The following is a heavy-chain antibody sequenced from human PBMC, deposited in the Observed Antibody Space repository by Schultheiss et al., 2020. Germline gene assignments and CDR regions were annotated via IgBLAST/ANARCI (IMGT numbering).Heavy chain of an antibody. V-gene: IGHV4-4*02. CDR3: ARVSRYAGDFNPLDFDM. CDR1: GGSISSNHW. CDR2: IYYSGST. J-gene: IGHJ4*02. D-gene: IGHD3-16*01. Sequence: SETLSLTCGVSGGSISSNHWWSWVRQSPGKGLEWIGYIYYSGSTNYNPSLKSRVTISVDTSKNQFSLKVSSVTAADTAIYYCARVSRYAGDFNPLDFDMWGQGTRVTVSS.